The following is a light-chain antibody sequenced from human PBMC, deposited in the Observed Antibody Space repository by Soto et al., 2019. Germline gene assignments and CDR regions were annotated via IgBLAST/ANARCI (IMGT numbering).Light chain of an antibody. CDR3: QQYGSSPYT. CDR1: QSVSSSS. J-gene: IGKJ2*01. CDR2: GAS. V-gene: IGKV3-20*01. Sequence: EIVLTQSPGTLSFSPGERATLCCRASQSVSSSSLAWYQQKPGQAPRLLIYGASSRATGIPDRFSGSGSGTDFTLTISRLEPEDFAVFYCQQYGSSPYTFGQGTKLEIK.